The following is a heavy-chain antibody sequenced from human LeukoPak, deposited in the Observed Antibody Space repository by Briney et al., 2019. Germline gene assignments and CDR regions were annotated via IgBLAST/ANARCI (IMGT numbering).Heavy chain of an antibody. J-gene: IGHJ4*02. CDR3: AREARAVADY. D-gene: IGHD2-15*01. V-gene: IGHV3-23*01. CDR2: ISGSGGST. Sequence: ETLSLTCAVSGGSISSSNWWSWVRQAPGKGLEWVSAISGSGGSTYYADSVKGRFTISRDNSKNTLCLQMNSLRAEDTAVYYCAREARAVADYWGQGTLVTVSS. CDR1: GGSISSSNW.